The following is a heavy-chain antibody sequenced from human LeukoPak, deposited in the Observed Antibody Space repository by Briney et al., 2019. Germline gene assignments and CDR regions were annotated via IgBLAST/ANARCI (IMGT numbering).Heavy chain of an antibody. CDR1: GGSFSGYY. Sequence: PSETLSLTCAVYGGSFSGYYWSWIRQPPGKGLEWIGTFYYSGSTYYNPSLNSRVTISVDTSKNHFSLNLNSVTAADTAVYYCARHSRTGVRNWFDPWGQGTLVTVSS. CDR3: ARHSRTGVRNWFDP. CDR2: FYYSGST. D-gene: IGHD3/OR15-3a*01. V-gene: IGHV4-34*01. J-gene: IGHJ5*02.